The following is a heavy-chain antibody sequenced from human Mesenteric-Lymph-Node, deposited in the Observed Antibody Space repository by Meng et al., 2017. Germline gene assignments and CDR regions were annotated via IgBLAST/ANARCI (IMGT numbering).Heavy chain of an antibody. CDR1: GFTFSSYA. D-gene: IGHD2-2*01. J-gene: IGHJ4*02. Sequence: GESLKISCAASGFTFSSYAMNWVRQAPGKGLEWVSAISGSGGSTYYEDSVRGRFTISRDKSKNTLYLQMNSLRAEDTAVYYCAKVVRWFKYVVVPAAIGGWDYWGQGTLVTVSS. CDR2: ISGSGGST. V-gene: IGHV3-23*01. CDR3: AKVVRWFKYVVVPAAIGGWDY.